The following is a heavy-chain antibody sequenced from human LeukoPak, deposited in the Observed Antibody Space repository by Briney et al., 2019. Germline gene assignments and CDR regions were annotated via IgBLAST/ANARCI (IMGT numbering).Heavy chain of an antibody. Sequence: GGSLRLSCVVSGFPFSNSWMSWVRQAPGKGLEWVANINQDGETKVYVDSVKDRLTISRDNGKNTLSLQMNSLRAEDTAMYYCARSLGYCSSTSCYTSYYYGMDVWGQGTTVTVSS. D-gene: IGHD2-2*02. V-gene: IGHV3-7*01. CDR3: ARSLGYCSSTSCYTSYYYGMDV. CDR1: GFPFSNSW. CDR2: INQDGETK. J-gene: IGHJ6*02.